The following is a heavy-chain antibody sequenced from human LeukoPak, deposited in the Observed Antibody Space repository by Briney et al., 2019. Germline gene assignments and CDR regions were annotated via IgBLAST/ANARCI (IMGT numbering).Heavy chain of an antibody. CDR3: ARGSGFETGDY. J-gene: IGHJ4*02. Sequence: GGSLRLSCAASGFTISSYGMNWVRQAPGKGLEWISVIYGGSNTYYYADSVKGRFTISRDNSKNTVYLQMNSLRVEDTAIYYCARGSGFETGDYWGQGTLVTVSS. V-gene: IGHV3-23*03. CDR2: IYGGSNT. CDR1: GFTISSYG. D-gene: IGHD5-12*01.